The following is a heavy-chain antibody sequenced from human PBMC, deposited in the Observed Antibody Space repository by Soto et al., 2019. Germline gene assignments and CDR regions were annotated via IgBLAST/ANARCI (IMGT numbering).Heavy chain of an antibody. J-gene: IGHJ4*02. D-gene: IGHD2-15*01. V-gene: IGHV4-30-4*01. CDR1: GGSISSGDYY. CDR2: IYYSGSA. Sequence: PSETLSLTCTVSGGSISSGDYYWSWIRQPPGKGLEWIGYIYYSGSAYYNPSLKSRVTISVDTSKNQFSLKLSSVPAADTAVYYCATLPPRIVVLVLPIPSWGQGTLVTVSS. CDR3: ATLPPRIVVLVLPIPS.